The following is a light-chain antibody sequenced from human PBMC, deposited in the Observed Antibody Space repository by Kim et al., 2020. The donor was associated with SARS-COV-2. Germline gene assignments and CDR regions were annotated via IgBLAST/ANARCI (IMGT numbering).Light chain of an antibody. Sequence: SSELTQDPAVSVALGQSVRITCQGDSLRSYYATWYQQKPGQAPMLVIYGKNNRPSEIPDRFSGSSSGNTASLTITGAQAEDEADYYCRSRETNHKVIFGG. CDR1: SLRSYY. CDR3: RSRETNHKVI. J-gene: IGLJ2*01. V-gene: IGLV3-19*01. CDR2: GKN.